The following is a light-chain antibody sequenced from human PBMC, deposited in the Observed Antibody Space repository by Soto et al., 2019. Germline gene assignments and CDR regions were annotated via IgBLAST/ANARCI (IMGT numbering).Light chain of an antibody. J-gene: IGKJ1*01. CDR1: QSISGS. Sequence: DIQMTQSPSTLSASVGDRVTITCRAGQSISGSLAWYQQKPGKAPKLLIYEASNVKSGVPSRFSGSGSGTEYTLIISSLQPDDSAGYYCQQYNGFWTFGQGTLVEIK. V-gene: IGKV1-5*03. CDR2: EAS. CDR3: QQYNGFWT.